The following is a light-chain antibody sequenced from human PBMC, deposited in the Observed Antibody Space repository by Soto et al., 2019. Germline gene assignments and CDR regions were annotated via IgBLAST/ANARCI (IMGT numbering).Light chain of an antibody. Sequence: QSALTLPASVSGSPGQSITISCTGTSSDVGGYNYVSWYQQHPGKAPKLMIYDVSNRPSGVSNRFSGSKSGNTASLTISELQAEDEADYYCSSYSSSSTLVFGGGTKVTVL. CDR2: DVS. J-gene: IGLJ2*01. V-gene: IGLV2-14*01. CDR1: SSDVGGYNY. CDR3: SSYSSSSTLV.